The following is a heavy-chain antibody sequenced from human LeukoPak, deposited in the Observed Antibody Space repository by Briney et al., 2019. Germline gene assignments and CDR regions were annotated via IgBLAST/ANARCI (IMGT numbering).Heavy chain of an antibody. CDR1: GGSISSSSYY. CDR2: IYYSGST. V-gene: IGHV4-39*01. CDR3: ARHQPYSSGWYPDY. J-gene: IGHJ4*02. Sequence: SETLSLXCTVSGGSISSSSYYWGWIRQPPGKGLEWIGNIYYSGSTYCNPSLKSRVTISVDTSRNQFSLKLSSATAADTAVYYCARHQPYSSGWYPDYWGQGTLVTVSS. D-gene: IGHD6-19*01.